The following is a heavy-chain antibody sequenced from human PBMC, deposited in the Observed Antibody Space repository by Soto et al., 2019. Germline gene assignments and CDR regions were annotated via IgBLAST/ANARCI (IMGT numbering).Heavy chain of an antibody. CDR3: ARRGWELRFDY. V-gene: IGHV4-39*01. CDR1: GGSISSSSYY. CDR2: IYYSGST. Sequence: QLQLQESGPGLVKPSETLSLTCTVSGGSISSSSYYWGWIRQPPGKGLAWIGSIYYSGSTYYNPSLKSRVTISVDTSKNQFSLKLSSVTAADTAVYYCARRGWELRFDYWGQGTLVTVSS. D-gene: IGHD1-26*01. J-gene: IGHJ4*02.